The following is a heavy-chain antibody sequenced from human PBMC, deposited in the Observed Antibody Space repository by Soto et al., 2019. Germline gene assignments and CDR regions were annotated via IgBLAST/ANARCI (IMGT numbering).Heavy chain of an antibody. CDR3: ARRETATIFNY. Sequence: QLQLQESGPGLVKPSETLSLTCTVSGGSISSSNYYWDWIRQPPGKGLEWIGSIYYSGSTYYNPPLRSRVTISVDTSKNQFSLRLSSVTAADTAVYYCARRETATIFNYWGQGTLVTVSS. CDR2: IYYSGST. D-gene: IGHD5-12*01. J-gene: IGHJ4*02. V-gene: IGHV4-39*01. CDR1: GGSISSSNYY.